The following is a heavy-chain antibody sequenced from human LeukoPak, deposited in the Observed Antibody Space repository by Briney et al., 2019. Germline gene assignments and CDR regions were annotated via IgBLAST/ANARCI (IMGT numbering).Heavy chain of an antibody. CDR2: IYYSRST. Sequence: SETLSLTCTVSCGSISTSSYYWGWIRQPPGKGLEWFGSIYYSRSTYYNPCLKSRVSISVATSKNHFTLKLSSVNAADTAVSYCARAWGNSYDSSGYYGDHYYSYYMDVWGKGTTVTVSS. V-gene: IGHV4-39*06. CDR3: ARAWGNSYDSSGYYGDHYYSYYMDV. CDR1: CGSISTSSYY. J-gene: IGHJ6*03. D-gene: IGHD3-22*01.